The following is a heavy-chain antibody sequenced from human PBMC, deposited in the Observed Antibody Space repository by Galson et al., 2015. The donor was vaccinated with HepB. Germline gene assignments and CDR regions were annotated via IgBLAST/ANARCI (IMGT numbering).Heavy chain of an antibody. V-gene: IGHV6-1*01. J-gene: IGHJ3*02. CDR2: TYYRYKLHN. CDR3: ARVPLLFVDAVGYDAFDI. CDR1: GDSVSSDSAT. Sequence: CAISGDSVSSDSATWNWIRQSPSRGLEWMGRTYYRYKLHNDYALSVKSRISINADTSKNQISLQLNSVSPEDTAVYYCARVPLLFVDAVGYDAFDIWGQGTLVTVSS. D-gene: IGHD3-22*01.